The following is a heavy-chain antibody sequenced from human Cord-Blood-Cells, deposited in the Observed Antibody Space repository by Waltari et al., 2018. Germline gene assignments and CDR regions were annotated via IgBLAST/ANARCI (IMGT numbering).Heavy chain of an antibody. J-gene: IGHJ5*02. CDR1: GGSISSSSYY. CDR3: ARQTAYYYDSSGYYFDWFDP. CDR2: IYYSGGT. Sequence: QLQLQESDPGLVKPSETLSLTCTVSGGSISSSSYYWGWIRQPPGKGLEWIGSIYYSGGTYYNPSLKSRVTISVDTSKNQFSLKLSSVTAADTAVYYCARQTAYYYDSSGYYFDWFDPWGQGTLVTVSS. V-gene: IGHV4-39*01. D-gene: IGHD3-22*01.